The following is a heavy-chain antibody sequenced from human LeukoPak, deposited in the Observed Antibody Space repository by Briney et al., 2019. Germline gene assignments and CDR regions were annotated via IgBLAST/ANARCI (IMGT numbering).Heavy chain of an antibody. CDR1: GSSFTTYY. CDR3: ARASIDEPERFDY. V-gene: IGHV4-59*01. Sequence: SETLSLTCIVSGSSFTTYYWSWIRQPPGKELEWIGYIYYSGGNNYNPSLQSRVTISVDTTKNQFSLKVNSVTAADTAVYYCARASIDEPERFDYWGQGILVTVSS. J-gene: IGHJ4*02. CDR2: IYYSGGN.